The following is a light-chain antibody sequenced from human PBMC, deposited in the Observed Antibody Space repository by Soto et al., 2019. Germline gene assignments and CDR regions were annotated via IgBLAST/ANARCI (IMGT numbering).Light chain of an antibody. CDR1: SNDVGGYDY. J-gene: IGLJ1*01. CDR2: DAS. Sequence: QSVLTQPRSVSGSPGQSVTISCTGTSNDVGGYDYVSWYQQHPGKAPKLIIYDASKRPSGVPDRFSGSKSGNTASLTISGLQVEDEADYYCCSYAGTYSYVFGTGTKVTVL. V-gene: IGLV2-11*01. CDR3: CSYAGTYSYV.